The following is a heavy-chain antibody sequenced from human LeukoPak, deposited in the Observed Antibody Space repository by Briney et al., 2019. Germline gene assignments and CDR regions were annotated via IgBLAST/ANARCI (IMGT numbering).Heavy chain of an antibody. Sequence: GASVKVSCKASGYTFTGYYMHWVRQAPGQGLEWRGRINPNSGGTNYAQKFQGRVTMTRDTSISTAYMELSRLRSDDTAVYYCARPYDSSAFLPFDYWGQGTLVTVSS. CDR2: INPNSGGT. V-gene: IGHV1-2*06. CDR3: ARPYDSSAFLPFDY. D-gene: IGHD3-22*01. CDR1: GYTFTGYY. J-gene: IGHJ4*02.